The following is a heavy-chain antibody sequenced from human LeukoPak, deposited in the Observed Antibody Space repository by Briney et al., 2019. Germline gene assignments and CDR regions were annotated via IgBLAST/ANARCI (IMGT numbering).Heavy chain of an antibody. V-gene: IGHV3-30*04. CDR1: GFTFSSYA. J-gene: IGHJ4*02. CDR3: ARDDPSGYSSGWAR. CDR2: ISYDGGNK. D-gene: IGHD6-19*01. Sequence: GRSLRLSCAASGFTFSSYAMHWVRQAPGKGLEWVAVISYDGGNKYYADSVKGRFTISRDNSKNTLYLQMNSLRAEDTAVYYCARDDPSGYSSGWARWGQGTLVTVSS.